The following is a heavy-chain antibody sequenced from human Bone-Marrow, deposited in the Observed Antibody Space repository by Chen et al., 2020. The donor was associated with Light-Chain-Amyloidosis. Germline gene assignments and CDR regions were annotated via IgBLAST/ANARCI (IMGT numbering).Heavy chain of an antibody. CDR1: GYTVPNYW. Sequence: SGPEVKKPGESLKISCKGSGYTVPNYWIGWVRQMPGKGLEWMGVIYPDDSDARYSPSFEGQVTISADKSITTAYLQWRSLKASDTAMYYCARRRDGYNFDYLGQGALVTVSS. V-gene: IGHV5-51*01. CDR3: ARRRDGYNFDY. J-gene: IGHJ4*02. D-gene: IGHD5-12*01. CDR2: IYPDDSDA.